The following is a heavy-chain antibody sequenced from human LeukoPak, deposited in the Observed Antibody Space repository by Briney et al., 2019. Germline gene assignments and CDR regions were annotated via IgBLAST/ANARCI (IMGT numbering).Heavy chain of an antibody. V-gene: IGHV1-69*13. Sequence: SVKVSCKASGYTFSSYAISWVRQAPGQGLEWMGGIIPIFGTANYAQKFQGRVTITADESTSTAYMELSSLRSEDTAVYYCARDLVGYDFWSGYLDYWGQGTLVTVSS. J-gene: IGHJ4*02. CDR3: ARDLVGYDFWSGYLDY. CDR2: IIPIFGTA. CDR1: GYTFSSYA. D-gene: IGHD3-3*01.